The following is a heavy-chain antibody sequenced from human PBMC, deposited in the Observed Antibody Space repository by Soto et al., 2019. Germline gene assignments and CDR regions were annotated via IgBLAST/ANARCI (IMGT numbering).Heavy chain of an antibody. D-gene: IGHD3-10*01. CDR2: IKSKTDGGTT. V-gene: IGHV3-15*01. J-gene: IGHJ4*02. CDR1: GFTFSNAW. CDR3: TTRRGSGLVD. Sequence: EVQLVESGGGLVKPGGSLRLSCAASGFTFSNAWMSWVRQAPGKGLEWVGRIKSKTDGGTTDYAAPVKGRFTISRDESKNTLYLQMNRLKTDDTAVYYCTTRRGSGLVDWGQGPLVTVSS.